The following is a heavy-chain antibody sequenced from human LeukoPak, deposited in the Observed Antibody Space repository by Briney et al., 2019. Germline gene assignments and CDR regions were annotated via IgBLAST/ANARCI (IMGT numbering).Heavy chain of an antibody. CDR2: ITWNAEKT. CDR1: GFTFDDYG. Sequence: GGSLRISCAASGFTFDDYGMSWVRLAPGRGLEWVSGITWNAEKTAYAETVKGRFTVSRDNAKNSLYLQMNSLSAEDTALYYCARDWRSGYSIDNWGQGTPVTVSS. D-gene: IGHD6-19*01. J-gene: IGHJ4*02. CDR3: ARDWRSGYSIDN. V-gene: IGHV3-20*04.